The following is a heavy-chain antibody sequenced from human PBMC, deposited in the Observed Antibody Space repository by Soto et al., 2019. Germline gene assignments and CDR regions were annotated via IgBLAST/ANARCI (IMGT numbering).Heavy chain of an antibody. CDR3: ARRGSERELRVY. V-gene: IGHV3-11*01. CDR1: GFTFSDYY. J-gene: IGHJ4*02. CDR2: ISSSGSTI. D-gene: IGHD1-7*01. Sequence: QVQLVESGGGLVKPGGSLRLSCAASGFTFSDYYMSWIRQAPGKGLEWVSYISSSGSTIYYADSVKGRFTISRDNAKNSLDPQMTSRRAEDTAVDYCARRGSERELRVYWGQGTLVTVSS.